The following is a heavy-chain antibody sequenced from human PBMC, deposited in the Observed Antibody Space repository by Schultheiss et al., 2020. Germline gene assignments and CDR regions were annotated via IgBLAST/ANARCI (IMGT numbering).Heavy chain of an antibody. CDR3: ARGRGDCSSTSCYSGKYFDL. V-gene: IGHV1-8*02. D-gene: IGHD2-2*01. CDR1: GYTFTSYY. CDR2: MNPNSGNT. Sequence: ASVKVSCKASGYTFTSYYMHWVRQAPGQGLEWMGWMNPNSGNTGYAQKFQGRVTMTRNTSISTAYMELSSLRSEDTAVYYCARGRGDCSSTSCYSGKYFDLWGRGTLVTVS. J-gene: IGHJ2*01.